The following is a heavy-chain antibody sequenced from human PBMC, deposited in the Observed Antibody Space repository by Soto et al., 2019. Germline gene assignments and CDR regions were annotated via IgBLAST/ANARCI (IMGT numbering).Heavy chain of an antibody. CDR3: ARVYCSGGGCYGIDY. V-gene: IGHV1-46*01. CDR2: INPSGDT. CDR1: GDTFTSYY. Sequence: QVQVVQSGAEVKKPGASVKISCKASGDTFTSYYMHWVRQAPGQGLEWMGIINPSGDTSYAQKFQGRVTMTRDTSTSTVYMELSSLRSEDTAVYYCARVYCSGGGCYGIDYWGQGTLVTVSS. D-gene: IGHD2-15*01. J-gene: IGHJ4*02.